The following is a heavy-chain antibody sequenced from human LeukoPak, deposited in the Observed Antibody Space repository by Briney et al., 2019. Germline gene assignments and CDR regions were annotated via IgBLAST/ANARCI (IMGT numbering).Heavy chain of an antibody. D-gene: IGHD2-15*01. J-gene: IGHJ4*02. CDR2: IIPIFGTA. CDR3: AGRYCSGGSCYLYYFDY. V-gene: IGHV1-69*13. Sequence: ASVKVSCKASGCTFSSYAISWVRQAPGQGLEWMGGIIPIFGTANYAQKFQGRVTITADESTSTAYMELSSLRSEDTAVYYCAGRYCSGGSCYLYYFDYWGQGTLVTVSS. CDR1: GCTFSSYA.